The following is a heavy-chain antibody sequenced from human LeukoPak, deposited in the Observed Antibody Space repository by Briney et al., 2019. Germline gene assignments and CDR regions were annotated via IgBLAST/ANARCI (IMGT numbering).Heavy chain of an antibody. CDR3: ARDGYYYGSGSYSPLDY. CDR1: GFTFSDYW. D-gene: IGHD3-10*01. Sequence: GGSLRLSCAASGFTFSDYWMIWIRQAPGKGLEWVSYISSTANKIYYADSVKGRFTISRDNAKNSLYLQMNSLRAEDTAVYYCARDGYYYGSGSYSPLDYWGQGTLVTVSS. V-gene: IGHV3-11*04. J-gene: IGHJ4*02. CDR2: ISSTANKI.